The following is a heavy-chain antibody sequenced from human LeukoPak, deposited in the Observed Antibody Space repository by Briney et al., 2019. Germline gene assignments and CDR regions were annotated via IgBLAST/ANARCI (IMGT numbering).Heavy chain of an antibody. V-gene: IGHV1-18*01. J-gene: IGHJ5*02. D-gene: IGHD1-14*01. Sequence: ASVKVSCRASGYTFTNSDITWVRQAPGQELEWMGRISTSNGDTNYAAKLQGRVTMTTDTSTSTVYMELGSLTFDDTAVYFCARDPYHRLGPPLDLWGQGTLVTVSS. CDR1: GYTFTNSD. CDR3: ARDPYHRLGPPLDL. CDR2: ISTSNGDT.